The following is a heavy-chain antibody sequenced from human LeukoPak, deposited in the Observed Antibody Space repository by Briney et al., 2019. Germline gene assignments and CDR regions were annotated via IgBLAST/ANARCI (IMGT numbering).Heavy chain of an antibody. CDR3: ARGDTLYGSSAHAGY. Sequence: SVKVSCKASGGTFSSYAISWVRQAPGQGLEWMGRIIPILGIANYAQKFQGRVTITADTSTNTAYMELSSLRSGDTAVYYCARGDTLYGSSAHAGYWGQGTLVTVSS. CDR1: GGTFSSYA. J-gene: IGHJ4*02. D-gene: IGHD6-13*01. V-gene: IGHV1-69*04. CDR2: IIPILGIA.